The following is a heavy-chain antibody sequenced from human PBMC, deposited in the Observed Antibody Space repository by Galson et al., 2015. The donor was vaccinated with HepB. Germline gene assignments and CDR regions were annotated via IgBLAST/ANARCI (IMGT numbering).Heavy chain of an antibody. D-gene: IGHD3-10*01. CDR1: GGTFSSYA. V-gene: IGHV1-69*13. Sequence: SVKVSCKASGGTFSSYAISWVRQAPGQGLEWMGGIIPIFGTANYAQKFQGRVTITADESTSTAYMELSSLRSEDTAVYYCARGAVITMVQGPDAVGNAFDIWGQGTMVTVSS. CDR2: IIPIFGTA. CDR3: ARGAVITMVQGPDAVGNAFDI. J-gene: IGHJ3*02.